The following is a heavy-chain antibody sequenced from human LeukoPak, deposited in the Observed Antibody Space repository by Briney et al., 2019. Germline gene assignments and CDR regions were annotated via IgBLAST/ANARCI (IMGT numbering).Heavy chain of an antibody. Sequence: GGSLRLSCAASGFIFSNYGMHWVRQAPGKGLEWVAVMSYDGSNKYYADSVKGRFTISRDNSNNTLYLQMNSLRAEDTAVFYCARGGRSTYFDWSPDYWGQGTLVTVSS. CDR2: MSYDGSNK. CDR1: GFIFSNYG. D-gene: IGHD3-9*01. J-gene: IGHJ4*02. V-gene: IGHV3-30*03. CDR3: ARGGRSTYFDWSPDY.